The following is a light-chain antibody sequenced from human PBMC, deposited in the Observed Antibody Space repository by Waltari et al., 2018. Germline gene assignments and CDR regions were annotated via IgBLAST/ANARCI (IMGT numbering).Light chain of an antibody. CDR2: QDT. CDR1: ALPRQY. CDR3: QSADGSGTYVV. Sequence: SYELTQPPSVSVSPGQTARITCPGDALPRQYAYWYQQRPGQAPMLMIEQDTQRPSEIPERFSGSSSGTTVTLTISEVQAEDEADYYCQSADGSGTYVVFGGGTKLTVL. V-gene: IGLV3-25*03. J-gene: IGLJ2*01.